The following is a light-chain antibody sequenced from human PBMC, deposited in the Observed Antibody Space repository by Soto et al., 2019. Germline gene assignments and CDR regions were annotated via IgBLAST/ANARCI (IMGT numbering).Light chain of an antibody. CDR1: SSNIGSNT. V-gene: IGLV1-44*01. Sequence: QSVLTQPPSASGTPGQRVTISCPGSSSNIGSNTVNWYQQLPGTAPKLLIYSINHRPSGVPDRFSGSKSGTSASLAISGLQSEDEADYYCAAWDDSLNGYVFGTGTKLTVL. CDR3: AAWDDSLNGYV. J-gene: IGLJ1*01. CDR2: SIN.